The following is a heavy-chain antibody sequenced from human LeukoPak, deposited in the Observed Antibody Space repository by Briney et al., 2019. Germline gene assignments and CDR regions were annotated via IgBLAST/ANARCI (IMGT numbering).Heavy chain of an antibody. V-gene: IGHV5-51*01. CDR2: IYPGDSDT. Sequence: GESLKISCKGSGYSFTSYWIGWVRQMPGKGLEWMGIIYPGDSDTRYSPSFQGQVTISADKSISTAYLQWSSLKASDTAMYYCAVYYYDSSGPFGGYYYGMDVWGQGTTVTVSS. CDR3: AVYYYDSSGPFGGYYYGMDV. D-gene: IGHD3-22*01. CDR1: GYSFTSYW. J-gene: IGHJ6*02.